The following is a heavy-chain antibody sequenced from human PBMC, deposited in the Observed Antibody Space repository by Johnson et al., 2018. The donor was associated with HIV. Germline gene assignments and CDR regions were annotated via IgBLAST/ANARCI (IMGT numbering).Heavy chain of an antibody. J-gene: IGHJ3*02. D-gene: IGHD4-17*01. CDR3: ASGEVDGDYDAFDI. V-gene: IGHV3-53*01. CDR1: GFTVSSNY. Sequence: VQLVESGGGLIQPGGSLILSCAASGFTVSSNYMSWVRQAPGKGLEWVSVIYSGGSTYYADSVKGRFTISRDNSKNTLYLQMNSLRAEDTAVYYCASGEVDGDYDAFDIWGQGTMVTVSS. CDR2: IYSGGST.